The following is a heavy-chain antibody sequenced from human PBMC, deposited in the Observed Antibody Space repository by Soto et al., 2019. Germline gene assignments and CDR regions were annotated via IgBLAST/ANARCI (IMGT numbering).Heavy chain of an antibody. CDR3: ASEPIAAAGTELGTRWFDP. J-gene: IGHJ5*02. V-gene: IGHV1-3*01. CDR2: INAGNGNT. Sequence: QVQLVQSGAEVKKPGASVKVSCKASGYTFTSYAMHWVRQAPGQRLEWMGWINAGNGNTKYSQKFQGRVTITRDTSASTAYMELSSLRSEDTSVYYCASEPIAAAGTELGTRWFDPWGQGTLVTVSS. CDR1: GYTFTSYA. D-gene: IGHD6-13*01.